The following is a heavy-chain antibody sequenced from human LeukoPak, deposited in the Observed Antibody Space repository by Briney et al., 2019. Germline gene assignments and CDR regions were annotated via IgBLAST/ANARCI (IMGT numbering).Heavy chain of an antibody. J-gene: IGHJ3*02. Sequence: GSLRLSCAASGFTFSNYSMNWVRQPPGKGLEWTGSIYYSGSTYYNPSLKSRVTISVDTSKNQFSLKLSSVTAADTAVYYCARGKVVSAFDIWGQGTLVTVSS. V-gene: IGHV4-39*07. CDR2: IYYSGST. D-gene: IGHD2-2*01. CDR1: GFTFSNYS. CDR3: ARGKVVSAFDI.